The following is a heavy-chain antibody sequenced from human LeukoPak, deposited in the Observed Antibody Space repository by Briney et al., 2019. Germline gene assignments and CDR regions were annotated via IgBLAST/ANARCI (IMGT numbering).Heavy chain of an antibody. CDR2: MNPNSGNT. CDR3: ARGQTQDYVWGSYRPPIDY. D-gene: IGHD3-16*02. CDR1: GYTFTSYD. V-gene: IGHV1-8*01. Sequence: ASVKVSCKASGYTFTSYDINWVRQATGQGLVWMGWMNPNSGNTGYAQKFQGRVTMTRNTSISTAYMELSSLRSEDTAVYYCARGQTQDYVWGSYRPPIDYWGQGTLVTVSS. J-gene: IGHJ4*02.